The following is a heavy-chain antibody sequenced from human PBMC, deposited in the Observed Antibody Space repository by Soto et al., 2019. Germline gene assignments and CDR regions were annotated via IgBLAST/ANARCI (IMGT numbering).Heavy chain of an antibody. J-gene: IGHJ4*02. D-gene: IGHD1-7*01. Sequence: PSETLSIPCAVSVGSFTINNWWTWFRQPPVQGPEWIGEIYRTGSTNYNPSLKSRVTISLDKSENQFSLKVTSLTAADTAVYYCASRAPRTSVDYWGQGTLVTVSS. CDR1: VGSFTINNW. V-gene: IGHV4-4*02. CDR2: IYRTGST. CDR3: ASRAPRTSVDY.